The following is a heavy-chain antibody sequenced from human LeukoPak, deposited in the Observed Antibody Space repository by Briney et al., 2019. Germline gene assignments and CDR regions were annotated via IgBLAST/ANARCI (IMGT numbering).Heavy chain of an antibody. CDR1: GFTFSNAW. J-gene: IGHJ6*03. CDR2: IKSKTDGGTT. V-gene: IGHV3-15*01. Sequence: GGSLRLSCAASGFTFSNAWMSWVRQAPGKGLEWVGRIKSKTDGGTTDYAAPVKGRFTISRDDSKNTLYLQMNSLKTEDTAVYYCTTESAFYYYMDVWGKGTTVTVSS. CDR3: TTESAFYYYMDV.